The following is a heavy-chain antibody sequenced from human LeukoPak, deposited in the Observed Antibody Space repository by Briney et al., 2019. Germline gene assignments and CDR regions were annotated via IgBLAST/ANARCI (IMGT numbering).Heavy chain of an antibody. CDR2: ISGSGDST. CDR3: VRRAAVRGLDF. V-gene: IGHV3-23*01. Sequence: GGSLRLSCTGSGFIFDTHTLTWVRQAPGKGLEWVASISGSGDSTNYGDSVKGRFTISRDNFKRTVHLEMSNLRADDTAMYYCVRRAAVRGLDFWGLGTTVMVSS. D-gene: IGHD1-14*01. CDR1: GFIFDTHT. J-gene: IGHJ6*02.